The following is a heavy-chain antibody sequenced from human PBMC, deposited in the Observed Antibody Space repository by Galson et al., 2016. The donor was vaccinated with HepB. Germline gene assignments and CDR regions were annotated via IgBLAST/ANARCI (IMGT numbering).Heavy chain of an antibody. J-gene: IGHJ3*02. V-gene: IGHV1-69*01. Sequence: SCKASGGSFTSHTMSWLRQAPGQGLEWMGGIIPIFGAPTYAPNFHDRITITADASTGTAYLEMSGLRSEDTAVYYCARAAKYRDSSGYRDALDIWGQGTTVTVSS. D-gene: IGHD3-22*01. CDR2: IIPIFGAP. CDR1: GGSFTSHT. CDR3: ARAAKYRDSSGYRDALDI.